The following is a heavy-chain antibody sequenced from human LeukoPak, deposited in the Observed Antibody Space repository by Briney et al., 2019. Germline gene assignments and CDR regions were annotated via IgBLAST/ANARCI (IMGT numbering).Heavy chain of an antibody. CDR2: IYYSGST. CDR3: ARRGFGENFDY. V-gene: IGHV4-59*01. D-gene: IGHD3-10*01. CDR1: GGSISSYY. Sequence: SETLSLTCTVSGGSISSYYWSWIPQPPGKGLEWIGYIYYSGSTNYNPSLKSRVTISVDTSKNQFSLKLSSVTAADTAVYYCARRGFGENFDYWGQGTLVTVSS. J-gene: IGHJ4*02.